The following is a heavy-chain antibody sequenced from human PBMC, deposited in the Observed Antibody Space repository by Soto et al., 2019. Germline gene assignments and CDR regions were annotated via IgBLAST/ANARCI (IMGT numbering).Heavy chain of an antibody. V-gene: IGHV2-5*02. CDR3: AHRRGYSSSWYAVNAGFDY. Sequence: QITLKESGPTLVKPTQTLTLTCTFSGFSLSTSGVGVGWIRQPPGKALEWLALIYWDDDKRYSPSLKSRLTITKDTSKNQVVLTMTNMDPVDTATYYCAHRRGYSSSWYAVNAGFDYWGQGTLVTVSS. D-gene: IGHD6-13*01. CDR1: GFSLSTSGVG. CDR2: IYWDDDK. J-gene: IGHJ4*02.